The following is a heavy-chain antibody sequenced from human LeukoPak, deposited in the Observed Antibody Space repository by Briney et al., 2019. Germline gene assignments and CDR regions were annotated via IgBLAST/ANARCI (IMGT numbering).Heavy chain of an antibody. CDR1: GYTFTSYD. Sequence: ASVKVSCKASGYTFTSYDISWVRQAPGQGLEWMGWISAYNGNTNYAQKLQGRVTMTTDTSTSTAYMELRSLRSDDTAVYYCARANIVVVPARNAFDIWGQGTMVTVSS. CDR3: ARANIVVVPARNAFDI. CDR2: ISAYNGNT. J-gene: IGHJ3*02. D-gene: IGHD2-2*01. V-gene: IGHV1-18*01.